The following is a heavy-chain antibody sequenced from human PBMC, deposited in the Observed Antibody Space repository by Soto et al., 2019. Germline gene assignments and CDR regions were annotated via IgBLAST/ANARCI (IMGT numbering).Heavy chain of an antibody. CDR2: IYYIGGP. Sequence: ASETLSLTCSVSGDSVSDGDYSWSWIRQPPGKGLEWIGYIYYIGGPYYNPSLQSRVTISMDASKNQVSLNLTSVTAADTAVYFCARXPYQDYGDSYYYYALDAWGPGLTVTVSS. V-gene: IGHV4-30-4*01. CDR1: GDSVSDGDYS. D-gene: IGHD4-17*01. J-gene: IGHJ6*02. CDR3: ARXPYQDYGDSYYYYALDA.